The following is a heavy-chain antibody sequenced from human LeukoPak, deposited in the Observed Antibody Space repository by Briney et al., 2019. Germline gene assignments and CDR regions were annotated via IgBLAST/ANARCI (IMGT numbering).Heavy chain of an antibody. CDR2: INHSGST. CDR3: ARGYYDFWSGSRDWFDP. J-gene: IGHJ5*02. V-gene: IGHV4-34*01. Sequence: SETLSLTCAVYGGSFSGYYWSWIRQPPGKGLEWIGEINHSGSTNYNPSLTSRVTMSVDTSKNELSLKLSSVTAADTAVYYCARGYYDFWSGSRDWFDPWGPGTLVTVSS. D-gene: IGHD3-3*01. CDR1: GGSFSGYY.